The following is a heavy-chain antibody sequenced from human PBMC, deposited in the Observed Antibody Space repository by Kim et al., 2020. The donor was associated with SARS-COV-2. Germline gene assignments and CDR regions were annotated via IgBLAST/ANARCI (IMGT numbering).Heavy chain of an antibody. CDR1: GFTFSNAW. CDR2: IKSKTDGGTT. V-gene: IGHV3-15*01. J-gene: IGHJ4*02. Sequence: GGSLRLSCAASGFTFSNAWMSWVRQAPGKGLEWVGRIKSKTDGGTTDYAAPVKGRFTISRDDSKNTLYLQMNSLKTEDTAVYYCTTVPYYDSSTYWGGDFDYWGQGTLVTVSS. D-gene: IGHD3-22*01. CDR3: TTVPYYDSSTYWGGDFDY.